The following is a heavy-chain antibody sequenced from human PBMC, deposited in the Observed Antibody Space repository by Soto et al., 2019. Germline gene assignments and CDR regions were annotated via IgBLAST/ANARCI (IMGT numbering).Heavy chain of an antibody. V-gene: IGHV3-11*01. CDR3: ARDTVKYDIVDY. CDR2: ISSSGSTI. Sequence: PGGPLRLSCAASGFTFSDYYMSWIRQAPGKGLEWVSYISSSGSTIYYADSVKGRFTISRDNAKNSLYLQMNSLRAEDTAVYYCARDTVKYDIVDYWGQGTLVTVSS. CDR1: GFTFSDYY. D-gene: IGHD3-9*01. J-gene: IGHJ4*02.